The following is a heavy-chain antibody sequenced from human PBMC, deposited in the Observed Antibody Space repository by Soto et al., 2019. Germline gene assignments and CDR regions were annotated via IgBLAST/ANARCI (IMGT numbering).Heavy chain of an antibody. CDR2: ISGSETFT. CDR1: GFNFNEYY. Sequence: QVQLVESGGGFVKPGGSLRLSCAASGFNFNEYYMSWIRQAPGKGLEWVGYISGSETFTNYADSVKGRFTISRDNTKNSLYLQMNSLRTEDTALYYCARDREGFSRCCWDEYCGQGTLVTVSS. J-gene: IGHJ4*02. D-gene: IGHD2-15*01. V-gene: IGHV3-11*06. CDR3: ARDREGFSRCCWDEY.